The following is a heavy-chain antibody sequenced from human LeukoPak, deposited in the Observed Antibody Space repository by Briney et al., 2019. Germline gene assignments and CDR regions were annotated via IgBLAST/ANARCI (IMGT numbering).Heavy chain of an antibody. CDR1: GFTFSSYA. Sequence: GGSLRLSCAASGFTFSSYAMSWVRQAPGKGLEWVSAISGSGGSTYYADSVKGRFTISRDNAKNSLYLQMNSLRAEDTAIYYCARGDYDFWSGYAGHWGQGTLVTVSS. CDR3: ARGDYDFWSGYAGH. V-gene: IGHV3-23*01. CDR2: ISGSGGST. J-gene: IGHJ4*02. D-gene: IGHD3-3*01.